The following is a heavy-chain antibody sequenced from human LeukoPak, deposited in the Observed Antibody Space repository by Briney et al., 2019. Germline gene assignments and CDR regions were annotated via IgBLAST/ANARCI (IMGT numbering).Heavy chain of an antibody. V-gene: IGHV4-34*01. Sequence: MSSETLSLTCAVYGGSFSGYYWSWIRQPPGKGLEWIGEINHSGSTNYNPSLKSRVTISVDTSKNQFSLKLSSVTAADTAVYYCARSRTFGGVIDNWGQGTLVTVSS. CDR2: INHSGST. J-gene: IGHJ4*02. D-gene: IGHD3-16*02. CDR3: ARSRTFGGVIDN. CDR1: GGSFSGYY.